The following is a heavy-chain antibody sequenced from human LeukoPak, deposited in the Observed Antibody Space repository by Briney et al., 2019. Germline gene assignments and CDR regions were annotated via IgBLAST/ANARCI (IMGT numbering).Heavy chain of an antibody. CDR1: GFTFSSYS. V-gene: IGHV3-21*01. Sequence: PGGSLRLSCAASGFTFSSYSMNWVRQAPGKGLEWVSSISSSSSYIYYADSVKGRFTISRDNAKNSLYLQMNSLRAEDTAVYYCARAVSVTVGYFDYWGRGTLVTVSP. CDR2: ISSSSSYI. CDR3: ARAVSVTVGYFDY. D-gene: IGHD3-16*02. J-gene: IGHJ2*01.